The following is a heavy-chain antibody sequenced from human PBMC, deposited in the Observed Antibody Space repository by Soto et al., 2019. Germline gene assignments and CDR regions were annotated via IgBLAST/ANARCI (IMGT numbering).Heavy chain of an antibody. CDR3: AREVPSRYFDL. CDR1: GGSFSDYY. D-gene: IGHD3-10*01. CDR2: INHSGST. J-gene: IGHJ2*01. V-gene: IGHV4-34*01. Sequence: QVRLQQWGAGLLKPSETLPLTCAVYGGSFSDYYWSWIRQPPGKGLEWIGEINHSGSTNYNPSLKSRVTISVATSKNPFPLKLNSVTAADTAVYYCAREVPSRYFDLWGRGTPVTVSS.